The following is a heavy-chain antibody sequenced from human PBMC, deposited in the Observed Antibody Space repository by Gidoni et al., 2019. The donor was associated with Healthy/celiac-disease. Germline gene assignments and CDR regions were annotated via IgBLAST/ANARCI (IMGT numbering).Heavy chain of an antibody. CDR1: GGSFSGYY. CDR2: INHSGST. J-gene: IGHJ6*02. V-gene: IGHV4-34*01. CDR3: ARVRWNDVYYYYGMDV. D-gene: IGHD1-1*01. Sequence: QVQLQQWGAGLLKPSETLSLTCAVYGGSFSGYYWSWIRQPPGKGLEWIGEINHSGSTNYNPALKSRVTISVDTSKNQFSLKLSSVTAADTAVYYCARVRWNDVYYYYGMDVWGQGTTVTVSS.